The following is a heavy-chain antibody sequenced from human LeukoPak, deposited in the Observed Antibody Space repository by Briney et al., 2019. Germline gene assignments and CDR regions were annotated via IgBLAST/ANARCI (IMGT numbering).Heavy chain of an antibody. CDR2: MYLSGTT. D-gene: IGHD3-22*01. CDR3: AGPVGRYSSGLYYYYFGY. Sequence: SETLSLTCTVSGDSINSLDLWSWVRQPPGKGLEWIGEMYLSGTTHSNPSVKSRVTISIDKSKNQFFLNLSSVTAADTAVYYCAGPVGRYSSGLYYYYFGYWGQGTLVTVSS. CDR1: GDSINSLDL. J-gene: IGHJ4*02. V-gene: IGHV4-4*02.